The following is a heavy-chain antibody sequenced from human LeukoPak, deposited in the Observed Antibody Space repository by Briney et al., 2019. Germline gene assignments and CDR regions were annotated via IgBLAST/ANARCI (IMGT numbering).Heavy chain of an antibody. D-gene: IGHD4-11*01. CDR2: TGGSGGNT. CDR1: GFTFTSYA. CDR3: AKAPLQDSYYYYGMDV. V-gene: IGHV3-23*01. Sequence: GGSLRLSCAASGFTFTSYAMSWVRQAPGMGLEWVSATGGSGGNTYYADSVKGRFTISRDNSKNTLYLQMNSLRAEDTVVYYCAKAPLQDSYYYYGMDVWGQGTTVTVSS. J-gene: IGHJ6*02.